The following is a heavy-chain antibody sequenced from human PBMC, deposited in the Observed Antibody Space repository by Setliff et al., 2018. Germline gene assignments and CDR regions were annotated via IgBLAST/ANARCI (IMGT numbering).Heavy chain of an antibody. D-gene: IGHD3-3*01. CDR2: IYTSGST. Sequence: PSETLSLTCTVSGGPISGGSYCWTCIRQPAGKGLEWIRRIYTSGSTSYNPTRKSRVTIAVDTSKNQFTLKMSSVPAADTSQYDCAGSPASGTSWRSPFDYWGQGTLVTVSS. CDR1: GGPISGGSYC. J-gene: IGHJ4*02. CDR3: AGSPASGTSWRSPFDY. V-gene: IGHV4-61*02.